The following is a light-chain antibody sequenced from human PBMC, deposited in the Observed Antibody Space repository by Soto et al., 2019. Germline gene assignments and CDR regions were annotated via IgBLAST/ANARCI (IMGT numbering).Light chain of an antibody. CDR3: QQANGFPPLT. V-gene: IGKV1-12*01. CDR2: GAS. J-gene: IGKJ4*01. Sequence: DIQMTQSPSSVSASVGDRVTITCRASQDISSWLAWYQQKPGKAPKLLIYGASSLQSGVPSRFSGSGSGTHFTLTISSLQPEDFATYYCQQANGFPPLTFGGGTKVEIK. CDR1: QDISSW.